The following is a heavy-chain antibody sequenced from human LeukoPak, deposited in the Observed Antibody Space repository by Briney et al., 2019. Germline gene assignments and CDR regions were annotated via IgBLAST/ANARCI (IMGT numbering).Heavy chain of an antibody. CDR1: GFTFSSYW. CDR2: INSDGSST. CDR3: ARGRYFDWLLYDGMDV. D-gene: IGHD3-9*01. V-gene: IGHV3-74*01. Sequence: PGGSLRLSCAASGFTFSSYWMHWVRQAPGKGLVWVSRINSDGSSTSYADSVKGRFTISRDNAKSTLYLQMNSLRAEDTAVYYCARGRYFDWLLYDGMDVWGQGTTVTVSS. J-gene: IGHJ6*02.